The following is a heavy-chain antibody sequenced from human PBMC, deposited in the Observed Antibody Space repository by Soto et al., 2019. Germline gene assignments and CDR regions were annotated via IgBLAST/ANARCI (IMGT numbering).Heavy chain of an antibody. CDR1: GLSLSTSGVG. D-gene: IGHD6-19*01. CDR2: IFWDDDK. Sequence: QITLKESGPALVKPTQTLTLTCTLSGLSLSTSGVGVGWIRQPPGKPLEWLALIFWDDDKRYSPSLSSRLTITNDTSKNQVIFTMTDMDPVDTATYYRARRAVSGTYFFAHWGQGTLVTVSS. J-gene: IGHJ4*02. V-gene: IGHV2-5*02. CDR3: ARRAVSGTYFFAH.